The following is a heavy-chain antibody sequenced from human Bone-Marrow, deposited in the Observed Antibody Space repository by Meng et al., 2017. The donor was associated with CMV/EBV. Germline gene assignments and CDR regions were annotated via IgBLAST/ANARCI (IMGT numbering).Heavy chain of an antibody. CDR2: IYHSGST. D-gene: IGHD6-19*01. J-gene: IGHJ5*02. Sequence: GSLRLSCAVSGGSISSSNWWSWVRQPPGKGLEWIGEIYHSGSTNYNPSLKSRVTISVDKSKNQFSLKLSSVTAADTAVDYCARAHAVARYYHWGQGSLVTVSS. CDR1: GGSISSSNW. V-gene: IGHV4-4*02. CDR3: ARAHAVARYYH.